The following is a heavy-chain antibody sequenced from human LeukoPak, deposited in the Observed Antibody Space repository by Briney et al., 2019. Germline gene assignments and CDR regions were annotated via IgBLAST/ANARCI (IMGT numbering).Heavy chain of an antibody. J-gene: IGHJ5*02. CDR1: GYTFTSYY. CDR3: ARDTCSGGSCYWFDP. V-gene: IGHV1-46*01. CDR2: INPSGGAT. D-gene: IGHD2-15*01. Sequence: ASMKVSCKASGYTFTSYYMHWVRQAPGQGLEWMGMINPSGGATSYAQTFQGRVTMTRDTSTRTVYMELNSLRSEDTAVYYCARDTCSGGSCYWFDPWGQGTLVTVSS.